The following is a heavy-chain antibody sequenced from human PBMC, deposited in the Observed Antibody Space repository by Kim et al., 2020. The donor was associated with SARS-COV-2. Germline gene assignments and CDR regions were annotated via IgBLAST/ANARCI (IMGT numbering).Heavy chain of an antibody. CDR3: ARGGIAAAGIDYYYGMDV. V-gene: IGHV3-21*01. J-gene: IGHJ6*02. D-gene: IGHD6-13*01. CDR1: GFTFSSYS. Sequence: GGSLRLSCAASGFTFSSYSMNWVRQAPGKGLEWVSSISSSSSYIYYADSVKGRFTICRDNAKNSLYLQMNSLRAEDTAVYYCARGGIAAAGIDYYYGMDVWGQGTTVTVSS. CDR2: ISSSSSYI.